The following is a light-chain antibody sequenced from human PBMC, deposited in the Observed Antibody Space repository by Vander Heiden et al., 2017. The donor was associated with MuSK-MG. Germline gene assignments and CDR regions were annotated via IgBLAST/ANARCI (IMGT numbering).Light chain of an antibody. CDR1: QNIRSW. V-gene: IGKV1-5*03. J-gene: IGKJ1*01. Sequence: IQMTQYPSTLSASVGDRVTISCRASQNIRSWLAWYQQKPGRAPKLLIYSASTLESGVPSRFSGSGSGTELTLTISSLQPDDFATYFCQQDSFLPWTFGQGTRVEIK. CDR2: SAS. CDR3: QQDSFLPWT.